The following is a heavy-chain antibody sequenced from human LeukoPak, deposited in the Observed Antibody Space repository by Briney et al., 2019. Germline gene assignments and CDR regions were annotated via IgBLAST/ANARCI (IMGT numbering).Heavy chain of an antibody. CDR2: ISPNSGDT. CDR1: GYSFNGYY. V-gene: IGHV1-2*02. J-gene: IGHJ4*01. D-gene: IGHD3-22*01. CDR3: ARVLASGHSPLLY. Sequence: ASVKVSCKASGYSFNGYYIHWVRQAPGQGPEWMGWISPNSGDTNYEPKFQGRVTMTRDTSISTAYMELSRLISDDTAEYYCARVLASGHSPLLYWGHGTLVTVYS.